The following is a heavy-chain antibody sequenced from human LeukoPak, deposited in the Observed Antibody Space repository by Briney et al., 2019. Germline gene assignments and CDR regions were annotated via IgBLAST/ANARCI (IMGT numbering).Heavy chain of an antibody. Sequence: PSETLSLTCAVSGGSISGYYWSWIRQPPGRGLEWIGYMYYSGSTNYNPSLKSRVTMSVDTSKNQFSLRLSSVTAADTAVYYCARFDYGDFGLSRDYFDYWGQGTLVTVSS. CDR2: MYYSGST. V-gene: IGHV4-59*08. CDR1: GGSISGYY. J-gene: IGHJ4*02. D-gene: IGHD4-17*01. CDR3: ARFDYGDFGLSRDYFDY.